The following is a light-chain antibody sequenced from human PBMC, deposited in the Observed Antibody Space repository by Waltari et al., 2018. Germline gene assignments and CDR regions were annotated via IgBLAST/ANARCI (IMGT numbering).Light chain of an antibody. Sequence: EIVLTQSPGTLSLSPGERATLSCRASQSVSSSHVSRYQQKPGQAPRLLIYGASSRATGIPDRFSGSGSGTHFTLTISRLEPEDFAVYYCQQYGSSKTFGQGTKVEIK. J-gene: IGKJ1*01. CDR3: QQYGSSKT. CDR1: QSVSSSH. CDR2: GAS. V-gene: IGKV3-20*01.